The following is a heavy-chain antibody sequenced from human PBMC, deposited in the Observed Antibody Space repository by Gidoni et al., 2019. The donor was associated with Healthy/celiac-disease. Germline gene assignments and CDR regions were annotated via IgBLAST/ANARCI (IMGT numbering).Heavy chain of an antibody. D-gene: IGHD1-1*01. Sequence: EVQLVESGGGLVKPGGSLRLSCPASGFTFSSYSMNWVRQAPGKGLEWVSSISSSSSYIYYADSVKGRFTISRDNAKNSLYLQMNSLRAEDTAVHYCARDLRNRDAGYWGQGTLVTVSS. CDR3: ARDLRNRDAGY. V-gene: IGHV3-21*01. CDR2: ISSSSSYI. J-gene: IGHJ4*02. CDR1: GFTFSSYS.